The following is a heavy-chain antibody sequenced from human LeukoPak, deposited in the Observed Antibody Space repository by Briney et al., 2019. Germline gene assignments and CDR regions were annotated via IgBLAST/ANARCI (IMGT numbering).Heavy chain of an antibody. V-gene: IGHV4-59*01. D-gene: IGHD4/OR15-4a*01. CDR1: GGSISHYY. Sequence: SETLSLTCTGSGGSISHYYWSWIRQPPGKGLEGIGYIYYSGTTNYNPSLKSRVTISVDTSKNQFSLKLNSVPAADTAVYYCARADPETKVPEGMDVWGQGTTVTVSS. J-gene: IGHJ6*02. CDR2: IYYSGTT. CDR3: ARADPETKVPEGMDV.